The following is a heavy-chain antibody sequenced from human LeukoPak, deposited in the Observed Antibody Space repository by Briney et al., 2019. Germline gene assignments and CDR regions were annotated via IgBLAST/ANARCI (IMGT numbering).Heavy chain of an antibody. CDR1: RFNFRSYG. D-gene: IGHD3-3*01. CDR2: ISGGGVNT. Sequence: PGGALRLSCPASRFNFRSYGMTWLGQAPGKGRQWVSSISGGGVNTYYADSVKGRFTISRDNYRNTFYLQMNWLRAEDTATYYCAKAWTAGYDRAFFDSWGQGTLVTVSS. J-gene: IGHJ5*01. CDR3: AKAWTAGYDRAFFDS. V-gene: IGHV3-23*01.